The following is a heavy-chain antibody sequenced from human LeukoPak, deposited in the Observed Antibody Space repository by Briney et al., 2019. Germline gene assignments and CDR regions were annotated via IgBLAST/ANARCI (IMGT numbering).Heavy chain of an antibody. D-gene: IGHD2-15*01. CDR1: GGSFSGYY. V-gene: IGHV4-34*01. CDR2: INHSGST. CDR3: GRDALVGYFSYYYMDV. J-gene: IGHJ6*03. Sequence: SETPSLTCAVYGGSFSGYYWSWIRQPPGKGLEWIGEINHSGSTNYNPSLKSRVTISVDTSKNQFSLKLSSVTAADTAVYYCGRDALVGYFSYYYMDVWGKGTTVTVSS.